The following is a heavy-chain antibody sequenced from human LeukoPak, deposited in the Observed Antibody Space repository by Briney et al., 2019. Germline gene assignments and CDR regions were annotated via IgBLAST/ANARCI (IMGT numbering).Heavy chain of an antibody. D-gene: IGHD3-3*01. Sequence: GGSLRLSCAASGFTFSSYAMSWVRQAPGKGLEWVSAISGSGGSTYYADSVKGRFTISRDNSKNTLYLQMNSLRAEDTAVYYCANADYDFWSGYNYWGQGTLVTVSS. CDR2: ISGSGGST. V-gene: IGHV3-23*01. CDR3: ANADYDFWSGYNY. J-gene: IGHJ4*02. CDR1: GFTFSSYA.